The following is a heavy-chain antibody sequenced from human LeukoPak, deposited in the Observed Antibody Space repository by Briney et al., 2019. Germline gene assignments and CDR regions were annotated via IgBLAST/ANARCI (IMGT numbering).Heavy chain of an antibody. CDR2: IKSKTDGGTT. D-gene: IGHD5-18*01. CDR3: TTDLVYSYGNDAFDI. Sequence: GGSLRLSCAASGFTFSSYAMSWARQTPGKGLEWVGRIKSKTDGGTTDYAAPVKGRFTISRDDSKNTLYLQMNSLKTEDTAVYYCTTDLVYSYGNDAFDIWGQGTMVTVSS. V-gene: IGHV3-15*01. CDR1: GFTFSSYA. J-gene: IGHJ3*02.